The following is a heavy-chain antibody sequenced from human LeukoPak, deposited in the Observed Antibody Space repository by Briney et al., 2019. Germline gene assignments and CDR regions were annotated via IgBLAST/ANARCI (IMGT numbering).Heavy chain of an antibody. D-gene: IGHD6-19*01. CDR3: ARGGYSRGQGSPFDY. J-gene: IGHJ4*02. CDR2: INTNTGNP. V-gene: IGHV7-4-1*02. CDR1: GYTFTNYP. Sequence: ASVKVSCKASGYTFTNYPMTWVRQAPGQGLEWMGWINTNTGNPTYAQGFTGRFVFSLDTSVGTTYLQINSLKTEDTAVYYCARGGYSRGQGSPFDYWGQGTLVTVSS.